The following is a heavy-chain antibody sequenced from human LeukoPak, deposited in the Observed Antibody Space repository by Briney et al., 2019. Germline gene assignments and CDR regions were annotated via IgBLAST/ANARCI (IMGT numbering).Heavy chain of an antibody. CDR2: INSKSNFI. J-gene: IGHJ4*02. D-gene: IGHD3-9*01. V-gene: IGHV3-21*01. CDR1: GFTFNTYT. Sequence: GGSLRLSCAASGFTFNTYTMNWVRQAPGKGLEWVSSINSKSNFIYYADSVKGRFTISRDNAKNSLYLQMNSLRAEDTAVYYCARVEDYGILTGFDYWGQGTLVTVSS. CDR3: ARVEDYGILTGFDY.